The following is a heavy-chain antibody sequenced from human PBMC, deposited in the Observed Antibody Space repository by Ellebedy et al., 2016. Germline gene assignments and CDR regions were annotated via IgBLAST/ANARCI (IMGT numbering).Heavy chain of an antibody. CDR3: ARGFNGPDP. CDR2: ISNSGSSI. V-gene: IGHV3-11*04. J-gene: IGHJ5*02. CDR1: GFTFNDYY. Sequence: GESLKISCAASGFTFNDYYMSWIRQAPGKGPEWVSYISNSGSSIHYADSVKGRFTISRDNAKKSLYLQLNSLRDEDTAVYYCARGFNGPDPWGQGTLVTVSS.